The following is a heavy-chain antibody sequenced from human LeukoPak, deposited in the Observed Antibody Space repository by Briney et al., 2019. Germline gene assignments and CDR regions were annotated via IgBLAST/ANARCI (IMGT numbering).Heavy chain of an antibody. CDR2: IWYDGSDK. V-gene: IGHV3-33*01. CDR1: GFTFSSYG. J-gene: IGHJ4*02. Sequence: GRSLRLSSAASGFTFSSYGMHWDRQAPDEGLEWVAVIWYDGSDKYYADSVKGRFTISRDNSKNTLYLQMNSLRGEDTAVYYCASGAGNSYGNFDYWGQGTLVTVSS. D-gene: IGHD5-18*01. CDR3: ASGAGNSYGNFDY.